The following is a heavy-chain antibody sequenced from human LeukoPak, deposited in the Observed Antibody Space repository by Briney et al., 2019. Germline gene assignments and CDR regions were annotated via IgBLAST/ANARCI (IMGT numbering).Heavy chain of an antibody. D-gene: IGHD6-13*01. Sequence: ASVKVPCKASGGTFSSYAISWVRQAPGQGLEWMGGIIPILGTANYAQKFQGRVTITADESTSTAYMELSSLRSEDTAVYYCARREVKAAPDDYYYYGMDVWGEGTTVTVSS. J-gene: IGHJ6*04. CDR2: IIPILGTA. CDR1: GGTFSSYA. CDR3: ARREVKAAPDDYYYYGMDV. V-gene: IGHV1-69*13.